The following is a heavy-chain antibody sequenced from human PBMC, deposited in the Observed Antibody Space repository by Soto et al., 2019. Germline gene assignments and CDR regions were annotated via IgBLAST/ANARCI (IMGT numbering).Heavy chain of an antibody. CDR1: GGTFSNYA. CDR2: IIPMFGTT. J-gene: IGHJ6*02. V-gene: IGHV1-69*01. CDR3: ARDLAPVVRGVLSSGMDV. D-gene: IGHD3-10*02. Sequence: QVQLVQSGAEIKKTGSSVKVSCTASGGTFSNYAINWIRQAPGQGLEWMGGIIPMFGTTYYAQRFQGRVTITADESTSTAYMELSSLTSEDTAIFYCARDLAPVVRGVLSSGMDVWGQGTTVTVSS.